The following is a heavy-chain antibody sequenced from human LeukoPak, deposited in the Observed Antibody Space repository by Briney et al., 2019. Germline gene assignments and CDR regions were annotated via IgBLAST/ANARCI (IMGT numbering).Heavy chain of an antibody. J-gene: IGHJ3*02. Sequence: GGSLRLSCAASGFTFSSYGMLWDRQAPGKGLVWVAFIRYDGSNKYYADSVKGRFTISRDNSKNTLYLQMNSLRAEDTAVYYCAKGDRYYYDSSGYHDAFDIWGQGTMVTVSS. CDR3: AKGDRYYYDSSGYHDAFDI. CDR2: IRYDGSNK. D-gene: IGHD3-22*01. CDR1: GFTFSSYG. V-gene: IGHV3-30*02.